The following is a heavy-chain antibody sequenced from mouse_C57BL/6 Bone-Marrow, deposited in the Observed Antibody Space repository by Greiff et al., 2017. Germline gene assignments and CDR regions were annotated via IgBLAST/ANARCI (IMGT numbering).Heavy chain of an antibody. CDR1: GFTFSSYG. CDR3: ESRRAWFAY. J-gene: IGHJ3*01. V-gene: IGHV5-6*02. CDR2: ISSGGSYT. Sequence: EVMLVESGGDLVKPGGSLKLSCAASGFTFSSYGMSWVRQTPDKRLEWVATISSGGSYTYYPDSVKGRFTISSDNAKNTLYLQMRSLKSEDTAMYYCESRRAWFAYGGQGTRVTVSA.